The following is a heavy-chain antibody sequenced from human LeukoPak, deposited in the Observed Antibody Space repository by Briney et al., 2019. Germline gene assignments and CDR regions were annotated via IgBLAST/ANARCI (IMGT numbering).Heavy chain of an antibody. CDR2: ISSSSSYI. V-gene: IGHV3-21*01. D-gene: IGHD2-15*01. Sequence: GGSMRLSCAASAFTFSIYSMNWVRQAPGNGLEWVSSISSSSSYIYYADSVKGRFTISRDNAKNSLYLQMNSLRAEDTAVYYCARGPVVVVAAHNYGMDVWGQGTTVTVSS. J-gene: IGHJ6*02. CDR3: ARGPVVVVAAHNYGMDV. CDR1: AFTFSIYS.